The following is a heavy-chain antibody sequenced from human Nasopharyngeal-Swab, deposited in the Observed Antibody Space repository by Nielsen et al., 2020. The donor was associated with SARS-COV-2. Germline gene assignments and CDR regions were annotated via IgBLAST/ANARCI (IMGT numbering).Heavy chain of an antibody. V-gene: IGHV4-59*01. CDR3: ARALYGDYPEIDY. Sequence: SETLSLTCAVYGGSFSGYYWSWIRQPPGKGLEWIGYIYYSGSTNYNPSLKSRVTISVDTSKNQFSLKLSSVTAADTAVYYCARALYGDYPEIDYWGQGTLVTVSS. J-gene: IGHJ4*02. D-gene: IGHD4-17*01. CDR2: IYYSGST. CDR1: GGSFSGYY.